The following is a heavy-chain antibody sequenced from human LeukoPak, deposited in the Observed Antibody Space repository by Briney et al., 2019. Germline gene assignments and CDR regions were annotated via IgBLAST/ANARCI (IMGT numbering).Heavy chain of an antibody. D-gene: IGHD4-23*01. CDR2: IYYSGST. Sequence: PSETLSLTCTVSGGSISTYYWSWIRQPPGKGLECIGYIYYSGSTNYNPSVKSRVTMSVDTSKKQFSLNLSSLTAADTAVYYCARGGTAVVTPYAFDIWGQGTMVTVSS. J-gene: IGHJ3*02. V-gene: IGHV4-59*01. CDR3: ARGGTAVVTPYAFDI. CDR1: GGSISTYY.